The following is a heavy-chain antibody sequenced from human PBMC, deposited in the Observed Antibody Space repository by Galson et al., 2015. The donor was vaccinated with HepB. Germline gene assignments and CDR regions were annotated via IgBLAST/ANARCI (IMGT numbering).Heavy chain of an antibody. CDR1: GFTFNNYA. CDR3: AKMRRSSGWEFDY. J-gene: IGHJ4*02. D-gene: IGHD6-19*01. V-gene: IGHV3-23*01. Sequence: SLRLSCAASGFTFNNYAMSWVRQAPGKGLEWVSAISGSGGSTYYADSVKGRFTISRDNSKNTLYLQMNSLRAEDTAVYYCAKMRRSSGWEFDYWGQGTLVTVSS. CDR2: ISGSGGST.